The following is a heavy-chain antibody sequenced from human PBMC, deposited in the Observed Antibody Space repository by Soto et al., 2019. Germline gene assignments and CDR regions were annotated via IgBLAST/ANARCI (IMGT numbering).Heavy chain of an antibody. CDR2: ISSSSSTI. Sequence: GGSLRLSCAASGFPFSSYSMNWVRQAPGKGLEWVSYISSSSSTIYYADSVKGRFTISRDNAKNSLYLQMNSLRAEDTAVYYCARVEDIVVVVAAQGVDYWGQGTLVTVSS. CDR1: GFPFSSYS. V-gene: IGHV3-48*01. CDR3: ARVEDIVVVVAAQGVDY. J-gene: IGHJ4*02. D-gene: IGHD2-15*01.